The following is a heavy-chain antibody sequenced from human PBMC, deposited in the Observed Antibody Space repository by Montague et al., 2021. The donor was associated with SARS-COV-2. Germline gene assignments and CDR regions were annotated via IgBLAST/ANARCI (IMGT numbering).Heavy chain of an antibody. V-gene: IGHV6-1*01. Sequence: CAISGDSVSSNGVAWTWIRQSPSRGLEYLGRTYYTSRWHNDQAPSVKGRLTVNPDTSKNQFSLHLNSVTPEDTAVYYCARDGDGWEVPFDFWSQGTLVTVSS. CDR3: ARDGDGWEVPFDF. CDR1: GDSVSSNGVA. CDR2: TYYTSRWHN. J-gene: IGHJ4*01. D-gene: IGHD1-26*01.